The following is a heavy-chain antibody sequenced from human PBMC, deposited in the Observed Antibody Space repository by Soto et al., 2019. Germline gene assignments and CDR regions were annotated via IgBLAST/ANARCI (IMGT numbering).Heavy chain of an antibody. Sequence: SETLSLTCAVYGGSFSGYYWSWIRQPPGKGLEWIGEINHSGSTNYNPSLKSRVTISVDTSKNQFSLKLSSVTAADTAVYYCARLTVVVAATRHFDYWGQGTLVTVSS. V-gene: IGHV4-34*01. CDR3: ARLTVVVAATRHFDY. CDR1: GGSFSGYY. CDR2: INHSGST. J-gene: IGHJ4*02. D-gene: IGHD2-15*01.